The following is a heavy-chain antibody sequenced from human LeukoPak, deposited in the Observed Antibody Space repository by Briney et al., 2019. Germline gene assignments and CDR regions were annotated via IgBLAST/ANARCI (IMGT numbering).Heavy chain of an antibody. CDR3: AREGVDIVLIFG. V-gene: IGHV3-48*03. J-gene: IGHJ4*02. Sequence: GGSLRLSCAASGFNFSSYEMNWVRQAPGKGLEWVSYISSSGNTIYYADPVKGRFTISRDNAKNSLYLQMNSLRAEDTAVYYCAREGVDIVLIFGWGQGTLVTVSS. CDR1: GFNFSSYE. D-gene: IGHD2-8*01. CDR2: ISSSGNTI.